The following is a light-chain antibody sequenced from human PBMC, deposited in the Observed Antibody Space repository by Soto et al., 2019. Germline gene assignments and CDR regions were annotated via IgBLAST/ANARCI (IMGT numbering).Light chain of an antibody. CDR3: QQYDDWPIT. Sequence: EIVMTQSPDTVYVSPGERATLSCRASQSVRSNLAWYQHKPGQAPRLLIYDGSTRALGIRARFSGSESGTEFTLTISSLQSEDFAVYFCQQYDDWPITFGQGTRLDIK. J-gene: IGKJ5*01. CDR2: DGS. V-gene: IGKV3-15*01. CDR1: QSVRSN.